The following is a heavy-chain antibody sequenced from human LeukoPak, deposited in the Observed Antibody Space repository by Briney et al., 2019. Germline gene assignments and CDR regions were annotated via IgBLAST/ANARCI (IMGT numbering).Heavy chain of an antibody. D-gene: IGHD6-6*01. J-gene: IGHJ4*02. CDR2: ISGSGGST. Sequence: GGSLRLSCAASRFTFSSYAMSWLRQALGKGLEWVSAISGSGGSTYYADSVKGRFTISRDNSKNTLYLQMNSLRAEDTAVYYCAKDPYSSSPFPNYWGQGTLVTVSS. CDR3: AKDPYSSSPFPNY. V-gene: IGHV3-23*01. CDR1: RFTFSSYA.